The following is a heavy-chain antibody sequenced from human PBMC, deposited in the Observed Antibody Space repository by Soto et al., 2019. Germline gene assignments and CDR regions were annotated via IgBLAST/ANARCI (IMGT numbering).Heavy chain of an antibody. CDR2: ISSSSSTI. D-gene: IGHD3-22*01. CDR3: ASPNYYDSRGYYGCYDY. V-gene: IGHV3-48*02. CDR1: EVNFIGYS. J-gene: IGHJ4*02. Sequence: GGLNRLSCTASEVNFIGYSGNWVRQDQGKGLEWVSYISSSSSTIYYADSVKGRFTISRDNAKNSLYLQMNSLRDEDTAVYYCASPNYYDSRGYYGCYDYWVQGTLVTVS.